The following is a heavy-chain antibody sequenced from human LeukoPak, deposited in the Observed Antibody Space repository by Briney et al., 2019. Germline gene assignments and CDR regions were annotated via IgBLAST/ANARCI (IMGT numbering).Heavy chain of an antibody. Sequence: WGSLRLSCTASGFIASSNYMSWVRQAPGKGLEWVSLIYSGGSTNYADSVKGRFTISGDNSKNTLYLQMNSLRAEDTAVYYCARVSVAVFTSTDYWGQGTLVTVSS. CDR2: IYSGGST. V-gene: IGHV3-53*01. D-gene: IGHD6-19*01. J-gene: IGHJ4*02. CDR3: ARVSVAVFTSTDY. CDR1: GFIASSNY.